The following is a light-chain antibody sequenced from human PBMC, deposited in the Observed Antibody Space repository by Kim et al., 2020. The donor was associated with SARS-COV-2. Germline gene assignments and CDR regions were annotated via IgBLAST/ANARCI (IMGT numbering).Light chain of an antibody. CDR1: HNISDY. CDR3: QQSYTTPRT. V-gene: IGKV1-39*01. J-gene: IGKJ4*01. Sequence: ASVGDRITITCRASHNISDYLNWYHQKPGKAPEFLIYAASSLQSGVPSRFNGSGSGTDFTLTISSLQPEDFGTYYCQQSYTTPRTFGGGTRVDIK. CDR2: AAS.